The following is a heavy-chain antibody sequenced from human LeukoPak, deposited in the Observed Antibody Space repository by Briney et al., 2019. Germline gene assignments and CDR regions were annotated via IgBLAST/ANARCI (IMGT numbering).Heavy chain of an antibody. V-gene: IGHV4-39*01. CDR3: ARGARGRYFDWLISDY. Sequence: SETLSLTCTVSGGSISSSYYYWGWIRQPPGKGLEWIGTIYYSGSTYYSPSLKSRVTISVDTSKSQFSLKLSSVTAADTAVYYCARGARGRYFDWLISDYWGQGTLVTVSS. J-gene: IGHJ4*02. CDR1: GGSISSSYYY. CDR2: IYYSGST. D-gene: IGHD3-9*01.